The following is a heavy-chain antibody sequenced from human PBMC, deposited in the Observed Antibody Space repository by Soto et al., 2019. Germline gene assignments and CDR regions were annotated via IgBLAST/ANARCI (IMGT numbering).Heavy chain of an antibody. CDR2: IYDGGRT. J-gene: IGHJ4*02. V-gene: IGHV4-30-4*01. CDR3: ARGSSGDKVDS. Sequence: QVQLQESGRGLVKPSQTLSLTCTVPGGSISTVDYWWSWIRQPPDMGLEWIGHIYDGGRTYNNPSLESRVTMSVDTSKSQLSLTLSSVSAADTAVYYCARGSSGDKVDSCGQGTLVTVSS. D-gene: IGHD7-27*01. CDR1: GGSISTVDYW.